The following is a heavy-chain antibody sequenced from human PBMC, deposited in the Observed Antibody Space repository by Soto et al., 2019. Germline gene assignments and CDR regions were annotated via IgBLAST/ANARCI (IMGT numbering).Heavy chain of an antibody. V-gene: IGHV1-3*01. CDR3: ARDRVSGTYVDY. CDR1: GYTFTTYT. Sequence: QVHLVQSGAEVKKPGASVKVSCKASGYTFTTYTIHWVRQAPGQRLEWMGWINAGNGYTKYSQKFQCRVTITRDTSASTAYMELSSLRSEDTAVYYCARDRVSGTYVDYWGQGTLVTVSS. J-gene: IGHJ4*02. CDR2: INAGNGYT. D-gene: IGHD1-26*01.